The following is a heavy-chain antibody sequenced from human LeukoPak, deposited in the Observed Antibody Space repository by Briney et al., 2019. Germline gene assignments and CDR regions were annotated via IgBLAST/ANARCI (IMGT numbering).Heavy chain of an antibody. D-gene: IGHD1-1*01. Sequence: AASVKVSCKASGYTFISDGISWVRQARGQGLEWMGWISAYNGNTNYAQKLQGRVTMTTDTSTSTAYMELRSLRAEDTAVYYCAREGGPLRVSQLTWFDPWGQGTLVTVSS. V-gene: IGHV1-18*01. CDR2: ISAYNGNT. CDR3: AREGGPLRVSQLTWFDP. J-gene: IGHJ5*02. CDR1: GYTFISDG.